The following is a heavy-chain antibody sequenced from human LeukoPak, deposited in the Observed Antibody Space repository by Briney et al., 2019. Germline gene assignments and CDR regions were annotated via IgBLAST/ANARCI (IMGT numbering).Heavy chain of an antibody. Sequence: GGSLRLSCAASGFTFSSYSMNWVRQAPGKGLEWVSSISSSSSYIYYADSVKGRFTISRDNAKNSLYLDMNSLRAEDTAVYYCARGSSGIAVRGLAWAWFDPWGQGTLVTVSS. D-gene: IGHD3-10*01. J-gene: IGHJ5*02. CDR2: ISSSSSYI. CDR3: ARGSSGIAVRGLAWAWFDP. CDR1: GFTFSSYS. V-gene: IGHV3-21*04.